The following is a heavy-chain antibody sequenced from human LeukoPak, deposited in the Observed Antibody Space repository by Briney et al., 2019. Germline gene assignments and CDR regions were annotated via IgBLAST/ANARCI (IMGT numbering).Heavy chain of an antibody. V-gene: IGHV3-21*01. D-gene: IGHD2-2*01. CDR3: ARDDGRYCSSTSCYLGWFDP. CDR2: ITSTSSYI. Sequence: GGSLRLSCAASGFAFSSYAMNWVRQAPGKGLEWVSSITSTSSYIYYADSVKGRFTISRDNAKNSLYLQMNSLRAEDTAVYYCARDDGRYCSSTSCYLGWFDPWGQGTLVTVSS. J-gene: IGHJ5*02. CDR1: GFAFSSYA.